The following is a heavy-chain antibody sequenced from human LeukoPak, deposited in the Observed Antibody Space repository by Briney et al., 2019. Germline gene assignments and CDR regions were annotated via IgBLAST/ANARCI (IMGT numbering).Heavy chain of an antibody. V-gene: IGHV3-7*01. D-gene: IGHD6-19*01. CDR3: ARVRGIAVAGTASTYFDY. CDR2: IKEDGSEK. CDR1: GFTFSSYW. J-gene: IGHJ4*02. Sequence: GGSLRLSCAASGFTFSSYWMSWVRQAPGKGLEWVANIKEDGSEKYYVDSVKGRFTISRDNAKNSLYLQMNSLRAEDTAVYYCARVRGIAVAGTASTYFDYWGQGTLVTVSS.